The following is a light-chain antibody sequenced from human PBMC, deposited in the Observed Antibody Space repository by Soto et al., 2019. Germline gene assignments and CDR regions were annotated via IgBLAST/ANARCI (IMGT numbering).Light chain of an antibody. CDR1: QSVDSN. CDR3: QQYHNWPIT. V-gene: IGKV3-15*01. Sequence: EIVMTQSPATLSVSPGEGATLSCRASQSVDSNIAWYQQKPGQAPRILMYDASTRATGISARFSGSGSGTEFTLTISSLQSEDFAVYYCQQYHNWPITFGQGTRLEIK. CDR2: DAS. J-gene: IGKJ5*01.